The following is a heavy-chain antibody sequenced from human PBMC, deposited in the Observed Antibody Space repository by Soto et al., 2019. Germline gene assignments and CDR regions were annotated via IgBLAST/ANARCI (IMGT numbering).Heavy chain of an antibody. J-gene: IGHJ6*02. CDR3: ARDPQNIIVGPAAYGMDV. V-gene: IGHV1-69*06. CDR1: GGTFSSYA. CDR2: IIPNIGTA. D-gene: IGHD2-2*01. Sequence: ASVKVSCKASGGTFSSYAISWVRQAPGQGLEWMGGIIPNIGTANYAQKVQGRVTITADKSTSTAYMELSSLRSEDTAVYYCARDPQNIIVGPAAYGMDVWGQGTAVTVSS.